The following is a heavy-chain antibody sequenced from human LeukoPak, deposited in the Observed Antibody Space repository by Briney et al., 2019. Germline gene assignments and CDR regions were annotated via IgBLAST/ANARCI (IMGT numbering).Heavy chain of an antibody. J-gene: IGHJ6*02. CDR3: ARSSKPYCYYGMDV. CDR1: GGSISSYY. V-gene: IGHV4-59*01. Sequence: PSETLSLTCTVSGGSISSYYWSWIRQPPGKGLEWIGYIYYSGSTNYNPSLKSRVTISVDTSKNQFSLKLSSVTAADTAVYYCARSSKPYCYYGMDVWGQGTTVTVSS. CDR2: IYYSGST. D-gene: IGHD6-6*01.